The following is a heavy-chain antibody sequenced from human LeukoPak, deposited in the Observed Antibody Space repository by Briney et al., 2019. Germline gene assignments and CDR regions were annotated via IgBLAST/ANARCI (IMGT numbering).Heavy chain of an antibody. CDR2: VFYSGDT. CDR1: GGSFRNYY. D-gene: IGHD3-22*01. CDR3: ARDLGDSSGYYWVN. J-gene: IGHJ4*02. V-gene: IGHV4-59*01. Sequence: SETLSLTYTVSGGSFRNYYWPGMGQPPGRGLEGIGYVFYSGDTNYNPSLKSRVTMSLDTSKNQFSLRLNSVTAADTAVYYCARDLGDSSGYYWVNWGQGTLVTVSS.